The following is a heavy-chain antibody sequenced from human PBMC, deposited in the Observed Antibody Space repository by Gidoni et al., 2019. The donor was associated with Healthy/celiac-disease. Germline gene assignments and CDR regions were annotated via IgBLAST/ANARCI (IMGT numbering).Heavy chain of an antibody. J-gene: IGHJ4*02. CDR1: GFTFSSYG. Sequence: HVQLVDSGGAVVQPGRSLRLACAASGFTFSSYGMHWVRQAPGKGLEWVAVISYDGSNKYYADSVKGRFTISRDNSKNTLYLQMNSLRPEDTAVYYCAKEGYIYGSGSFFDYWGQGTLVTVSS. V-gene: IGHV3-30*18. CDR2: ISYDGSNK. D-gene: IGHD3-10*01. CDR3: AKEGYIYGSGSFFDY.